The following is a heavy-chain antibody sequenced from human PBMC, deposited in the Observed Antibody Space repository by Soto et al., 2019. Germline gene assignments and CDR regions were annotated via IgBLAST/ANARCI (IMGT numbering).Heavy chain of an antibody. CDR3: ARSPDSSGYYPRRYYYGMDV. J-gene: IGHJ6*02. Sequence: PSETLSLTCTVSGGSISSYYWSWIRQPPGKGLEWIGEIYHSGSTNYNPSLKSRVTISVDKSKNQFSLKLSSVTAAVTAVYYCARSPDSSGYYPRRYYYGMDVWGQGTTVTVSS. D-gene: IGHD3-22*01. CDR2: IYHSGST. V-gene: IGHV4-59*12. CDR1: GGSISSYY.